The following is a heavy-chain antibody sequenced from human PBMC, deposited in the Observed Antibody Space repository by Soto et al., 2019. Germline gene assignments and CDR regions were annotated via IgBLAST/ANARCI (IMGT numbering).Heavy chain of an antibody. J-gene: IGHJ3*02. CDR1: GGSISSGGYY. CDR2: IYYSGST. D-gene: IGHD3-22*01. V-gene: IGHV4-31*03. CDR3: ARARSMIVVVSALAFDI. Sequence: QVQLQESGPGLVKPSQTLSLTCTVSGGSISSGGYYWSWIRQHPGKGLEWIGYIYYSGSTYYNPSLKSRVTISVDTSKNQFSLKLSSVTAADTAVYYCARARSMIVVVSALAFDIWGQGTMVTVSS.